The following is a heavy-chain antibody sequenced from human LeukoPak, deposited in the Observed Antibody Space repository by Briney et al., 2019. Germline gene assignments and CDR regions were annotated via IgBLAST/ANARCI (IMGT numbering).Heavy chain of an antibody. CDR3: ARDRLGIAVAGALFDY. CDR2: ISSSSSYI. Sequence: GGSLRLSCAASGFTFSSYSMNWVRQAPGKGLEWVSSISSSSSYIYYADSVKGRFTISRDNAKNSLYLQMNSLRAEDTAVYYCARDRLGIAVAGALFDYWGQGTLVTVSS. J-gene: IGHJ4*02. CDR1: GFTFSSYS. D-gene: IGHD6-19*01. V-gene: IGHV3-21*01.